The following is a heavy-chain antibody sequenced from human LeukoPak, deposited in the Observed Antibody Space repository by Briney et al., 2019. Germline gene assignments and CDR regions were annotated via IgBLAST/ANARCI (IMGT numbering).Heavy chain of an antibody. D-gene: IGHD2-21*01. V-gene: IGHV4-38-2*02. CDR2: SGST. Sequence: ASETLSLTCTVSGYSISSGYYWGWIRQPPGKGLEWIGSGSTYYNPSLKSRVTISVDTSKNQFSLKLSSVTAADTAVYYCARLGIVVVIGVAFDIWGQGTMVTVSS. CDR3: ARLGIVVVIGVAFDI. CDR1: GYSISSGYY. J-gene: IGHJ3*02.